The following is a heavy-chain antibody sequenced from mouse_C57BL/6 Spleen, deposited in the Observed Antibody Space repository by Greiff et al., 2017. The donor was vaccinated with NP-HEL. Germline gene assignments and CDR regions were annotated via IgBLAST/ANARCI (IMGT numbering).Heavy chain of an antibody. CDR3: ARGDYGSNADY. Sequence: QVQLKESGAELARPGASVKLSCKASGYTFTSYGISWVKQRTGQGLEWIGEIYPRSGNTYYNEKFKGKATLTADKSSSTAYMELRSLTSEDSAVYFCARGDYGSNADYWGQGTTLTVSS. J-gene: IGHJ2*01. D-gene: IGHD1-1*01. CDR2: IYPRSGNT. CDR1: GYTFTSYG. V-gene: IGHV1-81*01.